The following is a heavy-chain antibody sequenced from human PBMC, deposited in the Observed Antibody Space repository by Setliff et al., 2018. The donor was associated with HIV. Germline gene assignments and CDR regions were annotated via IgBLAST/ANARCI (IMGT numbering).Heavy chain of an antibody. J-gene: IGHJ6*03. CDR3: VRGPSSGWPAYYYYMDV. CDR1: GYIFTNYG. V-gene: IGHV1-8*02. Sequence: ASVKVSCKASGYIFTNYGLSWVRQAPGQGLEWMGWMNPNSGDTAYAQKFQGRVNMTRDTSISTAYLELSSLISEDTAVYYCVRGPSSGWPAYYYYMDVWGKGTTVTVSS. D-gene: IGHD6-19*01. CDR2: MNPNSGDT.